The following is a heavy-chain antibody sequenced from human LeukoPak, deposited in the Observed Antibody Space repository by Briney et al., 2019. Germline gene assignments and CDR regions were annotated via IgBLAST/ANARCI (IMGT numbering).Heavy chain of an antibody. CDR1: GGSFFGSH. CDR3: ARDPTTVETLPYYFDF. J-gene: IGHJ4*02. D-gene: IGHD4-23*01. CDR2: INHSGRT. V-gene: IGHV4-34*01. Sequence: SETLSLTCAVSGGSFFGSHWNWIRQSPEKGVEWIGEINHSGRTNYNPSLKSRVTISVDTSKSQFFLKLTSVTAADTAVYYCARDPTTVETLPYYFDFWGQGTLVTVSA.